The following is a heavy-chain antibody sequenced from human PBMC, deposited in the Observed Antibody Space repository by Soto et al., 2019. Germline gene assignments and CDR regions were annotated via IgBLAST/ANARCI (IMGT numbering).Heavy chain of an antibody. CDR1: GFTFSSYW. V-gene: IGHV3-74*01. D-gene: IGHD6-19*01. J-gene: IGHJ3*02. Sequence: PGGSLRLSCPASGFTFSSYWMHWVRQAPGKGLVWVSRINSDGSSTSYADSVKGRFTISRDNAKNTLYLQMNSLRAEDTAVYYCARPMYSSGPFDIWGQGTMVTVSS. CDR3: ARPMYSSGPFDI. CDR2: INSDGSST.